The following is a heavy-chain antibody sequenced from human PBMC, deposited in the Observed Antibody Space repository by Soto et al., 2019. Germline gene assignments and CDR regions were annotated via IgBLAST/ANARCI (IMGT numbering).Heavy chain of an antibody. CDR1: GFTFSSYA. CDR2: ISYDGSNK. Sequence: QVQLVESGGGVVQPGRSLRLSCAASGFTFSSYAMHWVRQAPGKVLEWVAVISYDGSNKYYADSVKGRFTISRDNSKNTLYLQMNSLRAEDTAVYFCAREGLERQDGMDVWGQETTVTVSS. J-gene: IGHJ6*02. D-gene: IGHD1-1*01. CDR3: AREGLERQDGMDV. V-gene: IGHV3-30-3*01.